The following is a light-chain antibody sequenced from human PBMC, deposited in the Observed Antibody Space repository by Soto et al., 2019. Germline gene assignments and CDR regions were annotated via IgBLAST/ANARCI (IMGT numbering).Light chain of an antibody. CDR3: QQYYTYPLT. CDR1: QDISNY. J-gene: IGKJ4*01. Sequence: DIQMTQSPSSLSASVGDRVTITCRASQDISNYLAWFQQKPGKAPTSLMYAASSLQSGVPSKFIGSGSGTDFTLTISSLQPEDFATYYCQQYYTYPLTFGGGTKVEIK. CDR2: AAS. V-gene: IGKV1-16*02.